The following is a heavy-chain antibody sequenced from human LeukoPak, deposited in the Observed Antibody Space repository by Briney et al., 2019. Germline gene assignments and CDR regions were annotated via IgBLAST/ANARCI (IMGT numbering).Heavy chain of an antibody. CDR1: GFTFSNFW. CDR2: IDIDGYST. V-gene: IGHV3-74*01. J-gene: IGHJ4*02. D-gene: IGHD5-24*01. Sequence: GGSLRLSCAASGFTFSNFWMHWVRQAPGKGLVWVSRIDIDGYSTTYADSVKGRFTISRDNAKNMLSLQMNSLRADDTAVYYCARGFHGPDYWGQGTLVTVSS. CDR3: ARGFHGPDY.